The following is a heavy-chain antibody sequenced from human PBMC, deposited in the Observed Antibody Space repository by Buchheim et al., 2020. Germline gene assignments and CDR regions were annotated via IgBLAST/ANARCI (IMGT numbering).Heavy chain of an antibody. Sequence: VQLVESGGGLVQPGGSLRLSCAASGFTFSDLWMHWVRQTPGKVLMWVSRINSDGSSTIYGESVKGRFTVFRDNAKNTLYLQMNSLRAEDTGVYYCARDPLLNGGTLDYWGQGT. J-gene: IGHJ4*02. CDR3: ARDPLLNGGTLDY. D-gene: IGHD1-1*01. CDR2: INSDGSST. CDR1: GFTFSDLW. V-gene: IGHV3-74*01.